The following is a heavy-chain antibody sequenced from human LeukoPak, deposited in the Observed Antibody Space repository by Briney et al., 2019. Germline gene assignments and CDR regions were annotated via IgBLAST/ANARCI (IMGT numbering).Heavy chain of an antibody. CDR2: VTASGAGT. J-gene: IGHJ4*02. CDR3: ANNGGVAVAGSFDN. V-gene: IGHV3-23*01. Sequence: GGSLRLSCAASGFTFDSYAMTWVRQAPGKGLEWVSTVTASGAGTYFADSVKGRFTISRDNSKNTQYLQMNSLRAEDTAVYYCANNGGVAVAGSFDNWGQGTLVTVSS. CDR1: GFTFDSYA. D-gene: IGHD6-19*01.